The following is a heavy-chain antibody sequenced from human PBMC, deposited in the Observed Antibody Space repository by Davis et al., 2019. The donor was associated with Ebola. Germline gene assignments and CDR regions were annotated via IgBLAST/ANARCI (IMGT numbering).Heavy chain of an antibody. CDR2: INSDGTFT. CDR3: ARVLAARPWYFDL. D-gene: IGHD6-6*01. V-gene: IGHV3-74*01. J-gene: IGHJ2*01. CDR1: AFTFSNYW. Sequence: GESLKISCAASAFTFSNYWMYWVRQAPGEGLMCVSRINSDGTFTTYADSVKGRFTISRDNAKNTLYLQMNSLRAEDTAVYYCARVLAARPWYFDLWGRSTLVTVSS.